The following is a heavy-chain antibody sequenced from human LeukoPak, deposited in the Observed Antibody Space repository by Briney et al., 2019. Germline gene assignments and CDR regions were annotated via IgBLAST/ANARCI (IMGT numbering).Heavy chain of an antibody. J-gene: IGHJ3*02. CDR1: GFTFSSYA. V-gene: IGHV3-21*01. CDR2: ISSSSSYI. D-gene: IGHD1-1*01. Sequence: GGSLRLSCAASGFTFSSYAMSWVRQAPGKGLEWVSSISSSSSYIYYADSVKGRFTISRDNAKNSLYLQMNSLRAEDTAVYYCARDRGTRNAKAFDIWCQGTMVTVSS. CDR3: ARDRGTRNAKAFDI.